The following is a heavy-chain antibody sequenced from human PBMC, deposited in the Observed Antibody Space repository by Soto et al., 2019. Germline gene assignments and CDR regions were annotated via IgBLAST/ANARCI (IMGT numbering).Heavy chain of an antibody. CDR2: IYYSGST. CDR1: GGSISSSSYY. J-gene: IGHJ5*02. CDR3: ANGGGPRVNWFDP. D-gene: IGHD3-16*01. V-gene: IGHV4-39*01. Sequence: SETLSLTCTVSGGSISSSSYYWGWIRQPPGKGLEWIGSIYYSGSTYYNPSLKSRVTISVDTSKNQFSLKLSSVTAADTAVYYCANGGGPRVNWFDPWGQGTLVTVSS.